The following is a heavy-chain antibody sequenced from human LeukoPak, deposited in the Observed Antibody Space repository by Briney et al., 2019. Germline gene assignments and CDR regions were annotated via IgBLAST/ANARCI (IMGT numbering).Heavy chain of an antibody. J-gene: IGHJ6*03. CDR3: ARDPSYYYYYMDV. Sequence: GGSLRLSCAASGFTFSSYAMHWVRQAPGKGLEWVAVISYDGSNKYYADSVKGRFTISRDNSKNTLYLQMNSLRAEDTAVYYCARDPSYYYYYMDVWGKGTTVTVSS. CDR2: ISYDGSNK. CDR1: GFTFSSYA. V-gene: IGHV3-30*01.